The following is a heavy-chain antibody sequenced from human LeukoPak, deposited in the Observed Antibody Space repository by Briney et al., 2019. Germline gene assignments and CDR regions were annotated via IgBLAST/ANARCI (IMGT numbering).Heavy chain of an antibody. J-gene: IGHJ4*02. Sequence: GGSLRHSCAASGFTFSSYWMSWVRQAPGKGLEWVANIKQDGSEKYYVDSVKGRFTISRDNAKNLVYLQMNNLRAEDTAVYYCARDRSSSFWGQGILVTVSS. V-gene: IGHV3-7*03. D-gene: IGHD6-13*01. CDR3: ARDRSSSF. CDR2: IKQDGSEK. CDR1: GFTFSSYW.